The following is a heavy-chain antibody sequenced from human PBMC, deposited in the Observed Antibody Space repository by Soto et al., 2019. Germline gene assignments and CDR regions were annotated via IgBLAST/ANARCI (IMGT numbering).Heavy chain of an antibody. CDR2: TSYIGNT. Sequence: SETLSLTCFVSGGSITSYHWSWLRQFPWKGLEWIAYTSYIGNTNYNPSLQSRVTISMDTSKNQLSLKLTSVTAADTAVYYCAREMHAGVTHYFDPWGQGALVTVS. CDR1: GGSITSYH. J-gene: IGHJ5*02. CDR3: AREMHAGVTHYFDP. V-gene: IGHV4-59*01. D-gene: IGHD1-26*01.